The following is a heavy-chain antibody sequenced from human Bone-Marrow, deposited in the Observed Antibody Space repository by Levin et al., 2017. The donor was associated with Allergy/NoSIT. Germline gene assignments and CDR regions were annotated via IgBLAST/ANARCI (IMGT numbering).Heavy chain of an antibody. D-gene: IGHD5-24*01. CDR2: IYPEDSDT. J-gene: IGHJ3*01. Sequence: PGGSLRLSCQGAGSTFTKYWIAWVRHKPGNGLELMGIIYPEDSDTRYKSSFQGQVTISADNSLRTAYLQWSGLKASDTALYYCARRPVGGYNSPFSFDLWGQGTMVTVSS. CDR1: GSTFTKYW. CDR3: ARRPVGGYNSPFSFDL. V-gene: IGHV5-51*01.